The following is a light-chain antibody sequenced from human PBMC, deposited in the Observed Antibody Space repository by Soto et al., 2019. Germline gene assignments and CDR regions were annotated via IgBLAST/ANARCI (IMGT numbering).Light chain of an antibody. V-gene: IGKV3-15*01. Sequence: EIVMTQSPATLSVSPGERATLSCRASQSVSSNLSWYQQKPGQAPRLLLYGASTRATGIPARFSGSGSGTEFTLTISMLQSEDFAVYYCQQYNTWYTFGQGTKLEIK. CDR1: QSVSSN. CDR2: GAS. CDR3: QQYNTWYT. J-gene: IGKJ2*01.